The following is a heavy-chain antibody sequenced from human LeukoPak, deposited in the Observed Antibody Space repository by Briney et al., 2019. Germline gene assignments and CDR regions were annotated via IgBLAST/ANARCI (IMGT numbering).Heavy chain of an antibody. CDR1: GFPFSSYS. J-gene: IGHJ6*04. CDR2: ISSSSYI. V-gene: IGHV3-21*01. D-gene: IGHD5-12*01. Sequence: GPLHLSCAASGFPFSSYSMNWGRQAPGKGLEGVSSISSSSYIYYADSVKGRFTISRDNAKNSLYLQMNSLRAEDTAVYYCARVKDSGYDPYYYYGMDVWGKGTTVTVSS. CDR3: ARVKDSGYDPYYYYGMDV.